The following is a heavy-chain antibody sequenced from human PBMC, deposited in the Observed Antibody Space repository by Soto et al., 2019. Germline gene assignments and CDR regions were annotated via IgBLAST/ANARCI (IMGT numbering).Heavy chain of an antibody. V-gene: IGHV1-69*13. CDR2: IIPIFGTA. CDR3: ARDCYKRYCSGGSRFFDY. Sequence: RASVKVSCKASGGTFSSYAISWVRQAPGQGLEWMGGIIPIFGTANYAQKFQGRVTITADESTSTAYMELSSLRSEDTAVYYCARDCYKRYCSGGSRFFDYWGQGTLVTVSS. D-gene: IGHD2-15*01. J-gene: IGHJ4*02. CDR1: GGTFSSYA.